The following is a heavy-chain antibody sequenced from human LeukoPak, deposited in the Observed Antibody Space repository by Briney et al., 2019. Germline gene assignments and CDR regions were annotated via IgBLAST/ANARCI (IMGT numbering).Heavy chain of an antibody. CDR1: GFTLTTYP. D-gene: IGHD2-8*01. V-gene: IGHV3-23*01. CDR3: AKAPYCPNDVCRYFDY. CDR2: ISASGGGT. Sequence: GGSLRLPCAASGFTLTTYPMSGVRHAPGKGLEWVSAISASGGGTYFVDSVKGRFTISRDNSRSTVFLQMSSLRAEDTAVYYCAKAPYCPNDVCRYFDYWGQGILVTVSS. J-gene: IGHJ4*02.